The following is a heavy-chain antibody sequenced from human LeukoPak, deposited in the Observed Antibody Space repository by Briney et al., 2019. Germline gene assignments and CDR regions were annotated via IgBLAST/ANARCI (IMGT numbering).Heavy chain of an antibody. Sequence: GGSLRLSCAASGFTFSNYAMNWVRQAPGKGLEWVSTISGGGDRTYYAESVKGRFTISRDNSKNTLYLQMNSLRAEDTAVYYCAKDTYRHYGSGSHADFFDYWGQGTLVTVSS. CDR3: AKDTYRHYGSGSHADFFDY. CDR1: GFTFSNYA. CDR2: ISGGGDRT. V-gene: IGHV3-23*01. J-gene: IGHJ4*02. D-gene: IGHD3-10*01.